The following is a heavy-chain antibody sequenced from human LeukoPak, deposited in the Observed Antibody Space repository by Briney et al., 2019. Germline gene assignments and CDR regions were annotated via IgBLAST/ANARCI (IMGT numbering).Heavy chain of an antibody. Sequence: GGSLRLSCAASGFTFSNAWMSWVRQAPGKGLEWVGRIRSKTDGGTTDYAAPVKGRFTISGDDSKNTLYLQMNSLRVEDTAVYYCARGRPHGNDYWGQGTLVTVSS. CDR1: GFTFSNAW. J-gene: IGHJ4*02. CDR3: ARGRPHGNDY. V-gene: IGHV3-15*05. CDR2: IRSKTDGGTT. D-gene: IGHD4-23*01.